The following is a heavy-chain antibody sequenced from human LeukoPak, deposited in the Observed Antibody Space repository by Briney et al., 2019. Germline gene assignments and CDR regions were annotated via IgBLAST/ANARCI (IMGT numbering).Heavy chain of an antibody. V-gene: IGHV4-4*07. CDR1: GGSMSDSY. J-gene: IGHJ3*01. D-gene: IGHD3-22*01. Sequence: SETLSLTCSVSGGSMSDSYWYWIRHSAATRMEWIGRIHAIGSTNYNPFLESRVIMSLDMSKRQFSLTLSAVTAADTATYYCARILDRDVWGQGTLVTVSP. CDR2: IHAIGST. CDR3: ARILDRDV.